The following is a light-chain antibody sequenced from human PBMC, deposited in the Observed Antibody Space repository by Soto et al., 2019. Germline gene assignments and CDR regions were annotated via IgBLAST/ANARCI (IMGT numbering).Light chain of an antibody. CDR2: GAS. J-gene: IGKJ1*01. V-gene: IGKV3-15*01. CDR1: QSVSSN. CDR3: QQYNNWWT. Sequence: EIVMTQSPATLSVSPGERATLSCRASQSVSSNLAWYQQKPGQAPRLLIYGASTRATGIPARFSCSGSGTEFTLTISSLQSEDFAVYYWQQYNNWWTFGQGTKVEIK.